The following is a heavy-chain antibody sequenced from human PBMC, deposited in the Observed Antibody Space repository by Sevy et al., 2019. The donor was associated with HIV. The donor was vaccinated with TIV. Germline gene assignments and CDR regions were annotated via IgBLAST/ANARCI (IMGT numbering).Heavy chain of an antibody. J-gene: IGHJ3*02. CDR3: TRETTYYDASGPVPGDI. CDR2: MRKDGLTT. D-gene: IGHD3-16*01. Sequence: GGSLRLSFAASIFTFNIYGMQWVRQAPVKGLEWVAYMRKDGLTTYYADSVKGRFTISRDSSKNTLSLQMNSLRIEDAALYYCTRETTYYDASGPVPGDIWGQGTMVTVSS. V-gene: IGHV3-30*02. CDR1: IFTFNIYG.